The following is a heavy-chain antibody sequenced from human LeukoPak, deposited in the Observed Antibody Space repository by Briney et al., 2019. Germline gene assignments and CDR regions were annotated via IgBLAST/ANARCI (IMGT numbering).Heavy chain of an antibody. V-gene: IGHV4-34*01. D-gene: IGHD6-13*01. CDR1: GGSFSGYC. J-gene: IGHJ6*02. CDR3: ARRAAAAAPTYYYYYYGMDV. CDR2: VNHSGST. Sequence: SETLSLTCAGYGGSFSGYCWRWIRQPPGKGLEWMGEVNHSGSTNYNPSLKSRVTIPVDTSKNQFSLKLSSVTAADTAVYYCARRAAAAAPTYYYYYYGMDVWGQGTTVTVSS.